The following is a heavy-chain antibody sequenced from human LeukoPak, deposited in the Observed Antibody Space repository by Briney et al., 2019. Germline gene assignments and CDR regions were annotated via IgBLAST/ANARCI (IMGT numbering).Heavy chain of an antibody. Sequence: ASVKVSCKPSGYTFTDYYVHWVPQAPGQGREWMGWINPNSGGTNYAQKFQGRVTITRDTSISTAYMELTSLRSDDTAVFYCAGVVAWPQFSGSAFDMWGQGTMVTVSS. D-gene: IGHD5-24*01. J-gene: IGHJ3*02. CDR2: INPNSGGT. CDR3: AGVVAWPQFSGSAFDM. CDR1: GYTFTDYY. V-gene: IGHV1-2*02.